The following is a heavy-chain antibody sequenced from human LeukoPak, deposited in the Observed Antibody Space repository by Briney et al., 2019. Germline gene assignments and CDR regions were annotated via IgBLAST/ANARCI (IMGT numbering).Heavy chain of an antibody. V-gene: IGHV1-18*04. CDR2: ISAYNGNT. D-gene: IGHD3-10*01. CDR3: ARSQGIWFGELLSDYYYGMDV. CDR1: GYTFTSYG. J-gene: IGHJ6*04. Sequence: ASVKVSCKASGYTFTSYGIGWVRQAPGQGLEWMGWISAYNGNTNYAQKLQGRVTMTTDTSTSTAYMELRSLRSDDTAVYYCARSQGIWFGELLSDYYYGMDVWGKGTTVTVSS.